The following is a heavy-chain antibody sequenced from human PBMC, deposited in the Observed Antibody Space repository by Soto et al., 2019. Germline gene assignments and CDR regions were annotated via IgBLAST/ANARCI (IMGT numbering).Heavy chain of an antibody. CDR2: ISGSGGST. V-gene: IGHV3-23*01. Sequence: GGSLRLSCAASGFTFSSYAMRWVRQAPGKGLEWVSAISGSGGSTYYADSVKGRFTISRDNSKNTLYLQMNSLRAEDTAVYYCAKGFYGVPGLFDSWGQGNLVTSPQ. CDR1: GFTFSSYA. CDR3: AKGFYGVPGLFDS. J-gene: IGHJ4*02. D-gene: IGHD4-17*01.